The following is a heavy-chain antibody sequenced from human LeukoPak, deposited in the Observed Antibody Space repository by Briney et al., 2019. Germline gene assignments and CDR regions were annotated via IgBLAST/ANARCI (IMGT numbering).Heavy chain of an antibody. J-gene: IGHJ4*02. D-gene: IGHD2-8*01. Sequence: ASVKVSCKASGYTFTNYGISWVRQAPGQGLEWMGWISAYNGNTNYAQKLQGRVTMTTDTSTNTVYVELRSLRSDDTAVYYCARVGSYCTTISCFDYWGQGTLVTVSS. CDR3: ARVGSYCTTISCFDY. CDR2: ISAYNGNT. V-gene: IGHV1-18*01. CDR1: GYTFTNYG.